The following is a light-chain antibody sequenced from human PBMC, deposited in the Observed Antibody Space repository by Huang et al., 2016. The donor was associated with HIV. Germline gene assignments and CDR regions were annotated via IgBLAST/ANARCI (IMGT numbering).Light chain of an antibody. CDR2: GAS. Sequence: EIVLTQSPGTLSLSPGERATLSCRASQSVRSSYFAWYQQKPGQAPRLLIYGASRRATGIPDRFSGSVSGTDFTITISRLEPEDFAVYYCQQYDGPPYTFGQGTKLEIK. J-gene: IGKJ2*01. V-gene: IGKV3-20*01. CDR1: QSVRSSY. CDR3: QQYDGPPYT.